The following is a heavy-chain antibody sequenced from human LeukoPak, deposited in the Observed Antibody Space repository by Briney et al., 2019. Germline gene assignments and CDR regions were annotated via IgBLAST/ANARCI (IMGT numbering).Heavy chain of an antibody. D-gene: IGHD3-22*01. Sequence: ASETLSLTCTVSGGSISSGSYYWGWIRQPPGQGLEWIGSMLYSGSTYYKPSLKSRVTMSVDTSKNQFSLKLSSVTAADTAVYYCAHYYDSRGYYLGYWGQGTLVTVSS. CDR2: MLYSGST. V-gene: IGHV4-39*01. CDR1: GGSISSGSYY. CDR3: AHYYDSRGYYLGY. J-gene: IGHJ4*02.